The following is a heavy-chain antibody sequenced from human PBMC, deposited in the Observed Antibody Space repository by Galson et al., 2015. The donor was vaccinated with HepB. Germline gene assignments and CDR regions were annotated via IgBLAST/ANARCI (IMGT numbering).Heavy chain of an antibody. Sequence: ETLSLTCTVSGASFSRFYWSWIRQSPGKGLEWIGYINHRGATNYNPSLRSRVTMSADTSKNQLSLKLNSVTAADTAVYYCADGGVGETVGLFDSWGQGILVIVSP. CDR2: INHRGAT. D-gene: IGHD1-26*01. V-gene: IGHV4-59*03. CDR3: ADGGVGETVGLFDS. CDR1: GASFSRFY. J-gene: IGHJ5*01.